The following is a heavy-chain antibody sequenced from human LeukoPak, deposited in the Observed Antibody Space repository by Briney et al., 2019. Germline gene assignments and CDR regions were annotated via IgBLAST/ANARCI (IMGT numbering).Heavy chain of an antibody. CDR1: GYTFTGYY. CDR2: INPNSGGT. V-gene: IGHV1-2*02. D-gene: IGHD4-17*01. Sequence: GASVKVSCKASGYTFTGYYMHWVRQAPGQGLEWMGWINPNSGGTNYAQKFQGRVTMTRDTSISTAYMELSRLRSDDTAVYCCARDEGYGDLSDAFDIWGQGTMVTVSS. J-gene: IGHJ3*02. CDR3: ARDEGYGDLSDAFDI.